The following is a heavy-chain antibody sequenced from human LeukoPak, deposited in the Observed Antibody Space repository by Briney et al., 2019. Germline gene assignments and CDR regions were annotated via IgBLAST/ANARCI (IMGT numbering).Heavy chain of an antibody. V-gene: IGHV4-30-4*08. J-gene: IGHJ4*02. CDR3: ARDDSSGYGWVGSFDY. CDR1: GGSISSGDYY. CDR2: IYYSGST. Sequence: PSETLSLTCTVSGGSISSGDYYWSWIRQPPGKGLEWIGYIYYSGSTYYNPSLKSRVTISVDTSKNQFSLKLSSVTAADTAVYYCARDDSSGYGWVGSFDYWGQGTLVTVSS. D-gene: IGHD3-22*01.